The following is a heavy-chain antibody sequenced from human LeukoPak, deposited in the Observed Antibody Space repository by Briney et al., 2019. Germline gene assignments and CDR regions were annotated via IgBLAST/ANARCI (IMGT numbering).Heavy chain of an antibody. Sequence: ASVKVSCKASGYTFTGYYMHWVRQATGQGLEWMGWMNSNSGINGYARKFQGRVTFTTNASISTAYMELSSLRSDDTGMYYCARGRRVWGQGTLVTVSS. J-gene: IGHJ4*02. CDR1: GYTFTGYY. CDR3: ARGRRV. V-gene: IGHV1-8*03. CDR2: MNSNSGIN.